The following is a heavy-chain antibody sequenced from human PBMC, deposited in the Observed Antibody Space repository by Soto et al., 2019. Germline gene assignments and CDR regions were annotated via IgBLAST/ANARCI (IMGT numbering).Heavy chain of an antibody. V-gene: IGHV3-30*03. CDR1: GFPFTSYG. CDR3: VGGQYYFDY. J-gene: IGHJ4*02. D-gene: IGHD3-10*01. Sequence: QVQLVESGGGVVQPGRSLRLSCAGSGFPFTSYGMHWVREGPDKGLEWVAVISYDGSDKYYADSVKGRVTISRDNSKNMLYLQMNSLRPEDTALYYCVGGQYYFDYRGQGTLVIVSS. CDR2: ISYDGSDK.